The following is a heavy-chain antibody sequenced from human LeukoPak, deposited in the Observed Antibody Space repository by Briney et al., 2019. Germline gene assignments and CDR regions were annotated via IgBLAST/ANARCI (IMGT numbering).Heavy chain of an antibody. V-gene: IGHV3-30-3*01. CDR3: ARDGLERRLDY. CDR2: ISYDGSNK. Sequence: QAGGSLRLSCAASGFSFNSYAMHWVRQAPGKGLEWVAVISYDGSNKYYADSVKGRFTISRDNSKNTLYLQMNSLRAEDTAVYYCARDGLERRLDYWGQGTLVTVSS. D-gene: IGHD1-1*01. J-gene: IGHJ4*02. CDR1: GFSFNSYA.